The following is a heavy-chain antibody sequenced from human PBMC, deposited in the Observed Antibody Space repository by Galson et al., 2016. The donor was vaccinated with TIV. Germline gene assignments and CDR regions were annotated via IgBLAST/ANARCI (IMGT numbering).Heavy chain of an antibody. CDR2: IYWDDSK. CDR1: GFSLTTTGVG. Sequence: PALVKPTQTLTLTCSFSGFSLTTTGVGVGWIRQPPGKALEWLAIIYWDDSKRYSPSLRSRLTIIKDTSKNQVLLTMTNVDPMDRGTYFCARERAAGRPDAFDFWGQGTVVSVSS. D-gene: IGHD6-6*01. CDR3: ARERAAGRPDAFDF. J-gene: IGHJ3*01. V-gene: IGHV2-5*02.